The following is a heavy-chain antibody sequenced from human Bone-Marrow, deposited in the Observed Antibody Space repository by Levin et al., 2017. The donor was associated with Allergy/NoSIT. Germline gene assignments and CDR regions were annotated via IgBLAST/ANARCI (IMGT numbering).Heavy chain of an antibody. D-gene: IGHD3-9*01. V-gene: IGHV1-18*01. CDR2: ISIKKGDT. J-gene: IGHJ4*02. CDR1: AYNFDSYG. Sequence: ASVKVSCKASAYNFDSYGISWVRQAPGQGLEWMGWISIKKGDTNYAQKFRGRVTMTRDTSTQTAYMELKSLRSDDTAVYYCARDASYKSDWLSDFWGQGTRVTVSS. CDR3: ARDASYKSDWLSDF.